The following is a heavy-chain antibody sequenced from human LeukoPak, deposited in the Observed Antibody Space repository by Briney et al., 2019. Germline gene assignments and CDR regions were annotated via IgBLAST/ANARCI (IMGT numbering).Heavy chain of an antibody. CDR3: ARGYSYGVHFDY. J-gene: IGHJ4*02. V-gene: IGHV3-48*03. CDR1: GFTFSSYE. D-gene: IGHD5-18*01. Sequence: GGSLRPSCAASGFTFSSYEMNWVRQAPGKGLEWVSYISSSGRTIYYADSVKGRFTISRDNAKSSLYLQMNSLRAEDTAVYYCARGYSYGVHFDYWGQGTLVTVSS. CDR2: ISSSGRTI.